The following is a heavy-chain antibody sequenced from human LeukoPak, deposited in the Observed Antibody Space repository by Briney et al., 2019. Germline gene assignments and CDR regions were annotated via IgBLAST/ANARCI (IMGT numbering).Heavy chain of an antibody. CDR2: IYYTGST. CDR3: ARGTGGAAAADFDP. D-gene: IGHD6-13*01. CDR1: GGSISSDGYY. Sequence: PSETLSLTCTVSGGSISSDGYYWSWIRQHPGKGLEWIGSIYYTGSTYYNPFLKSRATISVDTSKNHFSLKLTSVTAADTAVYFCARGTGGAAAADFDPWGQGTLVTVSS. V-gene: IGHV4-31*03. J-gene: IGHJ5*02.